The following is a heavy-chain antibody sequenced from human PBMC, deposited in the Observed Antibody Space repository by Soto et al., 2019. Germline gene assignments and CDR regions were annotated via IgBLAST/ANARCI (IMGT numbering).Heavy chain of an antibody. CDR1: GFAFSSYG. CDR3: AKGTSASSYSAIAI. CDR2: ISGSGGSTT. J-gene: IGHJ3*02. D-gene: IGHD2-2*02. Sequence: GGSLRLSCAASGFAFSSYGMNWVRQAPGKGLEWVSVISGSGGSTTDHADSVKGRFTISRDNSNNTLYLQMNSLRAEDTAMYYCAKGTSASSYSAIAIWGQGTMVTVSS. V-gene: IGHV3-23*01.